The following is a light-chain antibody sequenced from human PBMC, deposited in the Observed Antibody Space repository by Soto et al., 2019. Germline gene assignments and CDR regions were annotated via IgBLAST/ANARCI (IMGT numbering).Light chain of an antibody. J-gene: IGLJ2*01. Sequence: QSVLTQPPSASGTPGQRVTISCSGSSSNIGSNTVNWYQQLPGTAPKLLIYSNNQRPSGVPARFSGSKSGTSASLAISGLQSEDEADYYCAAWDESLNVVVFGGGTKLTVL. CDR1: SSNIGSNT. CDR2: SNN. V-gene: IGLV1-44*01. CDR3: AAWDESLNVVV.